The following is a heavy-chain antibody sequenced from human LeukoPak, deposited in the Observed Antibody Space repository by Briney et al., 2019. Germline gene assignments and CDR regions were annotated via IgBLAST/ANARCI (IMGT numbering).Heavy chain of an antibody. CDR2: IYYSGYT. CDR1: GGSISSY. CDR3: ARDFGGSSSSPFDY. V-gene: IGHV4-59*01. Sequence: PSETLSLTCTVSGGSISSYWSWIRQPPGKGLEWIGYIYYSGYTNYNPSLKSRVTISVDTSKNQFSLKLNSVTAADTAVYYCARDFGGSSSSPFDYWGQGTLVTVSS. J-gene: IGHJ4*02. D-gene: IGHD6-6*01.